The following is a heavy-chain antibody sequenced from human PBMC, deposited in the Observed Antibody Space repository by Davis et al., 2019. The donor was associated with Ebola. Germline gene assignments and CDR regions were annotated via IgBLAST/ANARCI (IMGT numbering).Heavy chain of an antibody. CDR2: IDYSSGSI. J-gene: IGHJ4*02. CDR1: GFTFSAYN. V-gene: IGHV3-48*04. Sequence: GESLKISCAASGFTFSAYNMIWVRQAPGKGLEWISHIDYSSGSIYYADSVRGRVTISRDNAKNSLYLQMNSLRTEDTAVYYCAKDLDERSGNESVYFDYWGQGTLVTVSS. CDR3: AKDLDERSGNESVYFDY. D-gene: IGHD5-12*01.